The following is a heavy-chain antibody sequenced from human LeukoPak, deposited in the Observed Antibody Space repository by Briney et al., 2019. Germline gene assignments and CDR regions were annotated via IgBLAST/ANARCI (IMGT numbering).Heavy chain of an antibody. J-gene: IGHJ4*02. CDR3: ARAPTGRHFDY. D-gene: IGHD1-14*01. V-gene: IGHV3-21*01. CDR2: ISSSSTYI. Sequence: PGGSLRLSCAASGFTFSAYNMDWVRQAPGKGLEWVSSISSSSTYIYYADSVKGRFTISRDNAKNSLYLQMNSLRAEDTAVYYCARAPTGRHFDYWGQGTLVTVSS. CDR1: GFTFSAYN.